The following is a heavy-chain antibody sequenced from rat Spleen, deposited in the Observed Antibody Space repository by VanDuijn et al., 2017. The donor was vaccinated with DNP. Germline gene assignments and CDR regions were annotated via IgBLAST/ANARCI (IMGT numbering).Heavy chain of an antibody. V-gene: IGHV5S10*01. D-gene: IGHD1-12*01. CDR2: IIYDGSRT. CDR3: ARHRTIMPYYYAMDA. CDR1: GFTFSDYN. J-gene: IGHJ4*01. Sequence: EVQLVESGGGLVQPGRSLKLSCAASGFTFSDYNKAWVRQAPKKGLEWVSTIIYDGSRTYYRDSVKGRFTISRDNAKSTLYLQMDSLRSEDTATYYCARHRTIMPYYYAMDAWGQGASVTVSS.